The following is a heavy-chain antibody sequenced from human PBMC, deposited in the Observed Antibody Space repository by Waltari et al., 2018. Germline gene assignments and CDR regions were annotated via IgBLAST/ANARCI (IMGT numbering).Heavy chain of an antibody. CDR3: ARGHGSWGAVDI. CDR2: IYYGGST. V-gene: IGHV4-39*07. CDR1: GGSISSSSYY. J-gene: IGHJ3*02. Sequence: QLQLQESGPGLVKPSETLSLTCPVSGGSISSSSYYWGWIRQPPGKGLEWIGSIYYGGSTNYPPLRKSRVTISVDTSTNQFSRKVSSVTAADAAGYYCARGHGSWGAVDIWGQGTMVTFSS. D-gene: IGHD6-13*01.